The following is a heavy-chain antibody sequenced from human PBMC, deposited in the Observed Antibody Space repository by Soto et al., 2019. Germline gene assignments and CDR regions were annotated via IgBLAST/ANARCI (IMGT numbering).Heavy chain of an antibody. Sequence: QVQLVQSGAEVKKPGASVKVSCKASGYTFTSNGISWVRQAPGQGLEWMGWISAYNGNTNYAQKLQGRVTMTTDTSASTAYMDPRSLRSDDTAVYYCARDLAYCGGDCYPIDYWGQGTLVTVSS. CDR2: ISAYNGNT. J-gene: IGHJ4*02. D-gene: IGHD2-21*02. CDR1: GYTFTSNG. CDR3: ARDLAYCGGDCYPIDY. V-gene: IGHV1-18*01.